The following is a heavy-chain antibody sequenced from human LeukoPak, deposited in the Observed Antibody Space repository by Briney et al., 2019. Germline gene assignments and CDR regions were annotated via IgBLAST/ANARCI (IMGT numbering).Heavy chain of an antibody. J-gene: IGHJ6*02. CDR3: AREYGMDV. CDR2: ISAYNGNA. CDR1: GYTFTSYD. Sequence: ASVKVSCTASGYTFTSYDINWVRQAPGQGLEWMGWISAYNGNANYAQKLQGRVTMTTDTSTSTAYMELRSLRSDDTAVYHCAREYGMDVWGQGTTVTVSS. V-gene: IGHV1-18*01.